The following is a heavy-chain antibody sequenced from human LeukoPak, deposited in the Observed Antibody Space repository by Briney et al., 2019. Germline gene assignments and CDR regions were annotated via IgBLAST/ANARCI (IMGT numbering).Heavy chain of an antibody. Sequence: ASVKVSCKASGGTFSSYAISWVRQAPGQGLEWMGGIIPIFGTANYAQKFQGRVTITADESTSTAYMELSSLRSEDTAVYYCARDREPLYSSSWCVWGQGTLVTVSS. CDR3: ARDREPLYSSSWCV. CDR1: GGTFSSYA. J-gene: IGHJ4*02. CDR2: IIPIFGTA. V-gene: IGHV1-69*13. D-gene: IGHD6-13*01.